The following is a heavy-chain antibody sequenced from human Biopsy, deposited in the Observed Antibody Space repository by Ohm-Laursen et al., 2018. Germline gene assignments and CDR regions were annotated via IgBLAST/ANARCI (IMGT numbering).Heavy chain of an antibody. V-gene: IGHV4-59*01. CDR1: GDSISSYY. CDR2: VYYTGST. Sequence: TLSLTCTVSGDSISSYYWSWIRQPPGKGLEWIGYVYYTGSTDYNPSLQSRVTISVDTSRVRFSLTLSSVTAADTAIYYCARDRRGDSYMDVWGQGTTVTVSS. D-gene: IGHD2-15*01. CDR3: ARDRRGDSYMDV. J-gene: IGHJ6*02.